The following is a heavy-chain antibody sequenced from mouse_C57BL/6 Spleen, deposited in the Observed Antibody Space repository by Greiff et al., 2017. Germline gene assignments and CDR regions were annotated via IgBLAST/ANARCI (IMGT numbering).Heavy chain of an antibody. D-gene: IGHD1-3*01. CDR1: GFTFSSYA. CDR3: ADGAQLSSYFDY. V-gene: IGHV5-4*01. CDR2: ISDGGSYT. J-gene: IGHJ2*01. Sequence: EVQLQESGGGLVKPGGSLKLSCAASGFTFSSYAMSWVSQTPEKRLEWVATISDGGSYTYYPDNVKGRFTISRDNAKNNLYLQMSHLKSEDTAMYYCADGAQLSSYFDYWGQGTTLTVSS.